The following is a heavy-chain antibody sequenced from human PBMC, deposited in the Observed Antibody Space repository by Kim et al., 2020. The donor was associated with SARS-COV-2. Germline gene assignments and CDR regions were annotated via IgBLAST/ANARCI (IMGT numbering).Heavy chain of an antibody. CDR2: IYYSGST. Sequence: SETLSLTCTVSGGSISSSSYYWGWIRQPPGKGLEWIGSIYYSGSTYYNPSLKSRVTISVDTSKNQFSLKLSSVTAADTAVYYCARRNQIAVAGTYWFDPWGQGTLVTVSS. V-gene: IGHV4-39*01. CDR1: GGSISSSSYY. D-gene: IGHD6-19*01. CDR3: ARRNQIAVAGTYWFDP. J-gene: IGHJ5*02.